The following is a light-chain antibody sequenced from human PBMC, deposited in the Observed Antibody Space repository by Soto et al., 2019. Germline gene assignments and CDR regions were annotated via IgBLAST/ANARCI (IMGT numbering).Light chain of an antibody. CDR1: SSDVGAYNS. V-gene: IGLV2-8*01. Sequence: QSVLTQPPSASGSPGQSVTISCTGTSSDVGAYNSVSWYQYYPGKAPKLIIYEVTRRPSRVPTRFSGSKSGNTASLTVSGLQAEDEADYFCSSLTRSDTWVIGGGTKVTVL. CDR2: EVT. CDR3: SSLTRSDTWV. J-gene: IGLJ3*02.